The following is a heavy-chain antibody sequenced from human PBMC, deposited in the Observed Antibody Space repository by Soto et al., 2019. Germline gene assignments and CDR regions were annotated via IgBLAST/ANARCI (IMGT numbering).Heavy chain of an antibody. D-gene: IGHD6-19*01. V-gene: IGHV3-74*01. J-gene: IGHJ5*02. Sequence: EVQLVESGGGLVQPGGSLRLSCAASGFTFSSYWMHWVRQAPGKGLVWDSRINSGGSTTSYADSVKGRFTISRDNARNTLYLQMNSLRAEDTAIYYCARAGTGWYWFDPWGQGTLVTVSS. CDR1: GFTFSSYW. CDR2: INSGGSTT. CDR3: ARAGTGWYWFDP.